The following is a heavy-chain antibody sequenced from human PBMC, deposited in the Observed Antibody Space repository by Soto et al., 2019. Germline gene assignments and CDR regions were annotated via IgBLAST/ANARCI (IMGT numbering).Heavy chain of an antibody. CDR1: GFTFSSYS. J-gene: IGHJ4*02. Sequence: GGSLRLSCAASGFTFSSYSMNWVRQAPGKGLEWVSYISSSSSTIYYADSVKGRFTISRDNAKNSLYLQMNSLRAEDTAVYYCARGSWATVTYFDYWGQGTLVTVSS. CDR2: ISSSSSTI. V-gene: IGHV3-48*01. CDR3: ARGSWATVTYFDY. D-gene: IGHD4-17*01.